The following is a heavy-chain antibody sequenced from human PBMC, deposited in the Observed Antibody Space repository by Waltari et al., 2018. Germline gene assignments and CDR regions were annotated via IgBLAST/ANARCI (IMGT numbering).Heavy chain of an antibody. V-gene: IGHV4-31*03. Sequence: QVQLQESGPELVKPSQTLSLTCTVSGDSISSRTYPWTWIRQHPGEGLEWIGYIYHSGRTKYNPSLQSRVTISVDTSKNQFSLKLNSVTAADTAVYHCARIGGDYTSGWGYFDLWGRGTLVTVSS. CDR2: IYHSGRT. J-gene: IGHJ2*01. CDR3: ARIGGDYTSGWGYFDL. D-gene: IGHD6-19*01. CDR1: GDSISSRTYP.